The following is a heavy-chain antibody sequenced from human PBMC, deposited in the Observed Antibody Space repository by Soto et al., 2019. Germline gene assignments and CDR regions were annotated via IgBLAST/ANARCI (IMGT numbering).Heavy chain of an antibody. CDR1: GFTFSSYG. V-gene: IGHV3-30*18. Sequence: PGGSLRLSCAASGFTFSSYGMHWVRQAPGKGLEWVAVISYDGSNKYYADSVKGRFTISRDNSKNTLYLQMNSLRAEDTAVYYCAKRHGADYYGMDVWGQGTTVTVSS. J-gene: IGHJ6*02. D-gene: IGHD3-10*01. CDR3: AKRHGADYYGMDV. CDR2: ISYDGSNK.